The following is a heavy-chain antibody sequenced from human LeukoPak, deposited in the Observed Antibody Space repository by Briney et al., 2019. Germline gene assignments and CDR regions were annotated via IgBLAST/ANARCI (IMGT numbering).Heavy chain of an antibody. CDR1: GFLFANHW. V-gene: IGHV3-7*01. J-gene: IGHJ5*01. CDR2: INQSGSEK. D-gene: IGHD3-10*01. CDR3: ARGPPYGSRSDFLDS. Sequence: PGGSLRLSWAASGFLFANHWMRWGRQAPGGGLGWVADINQSGSEKLYVDSVKGRFTIFRDDAKNSLSLQMDSLRPEDTAVYYCARGPPYGSRSDFLDSWGQGTRVTVPS.